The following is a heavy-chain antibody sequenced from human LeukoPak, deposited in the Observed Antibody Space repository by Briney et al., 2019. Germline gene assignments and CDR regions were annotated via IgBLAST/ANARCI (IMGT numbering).Heavy chain of an antibody. Sequence: GGSLRLSCAASGFTFSSYEMNWVRQAPGKGLEWVSYISSSSSTIYYADSVKGRFTISRDNAKNSLYLQMNSLRAEDTAVYYCARVLAPVWDYWGQGTLVTVSS. V-gene: IGHV3-48*01. D-gene: IGHD1-14*01. CDR3: ARVLAPVWDY. J-gene: IGHJ4*02. CDR1: GFTFSSYE. CDR2: ISSSSSTI.